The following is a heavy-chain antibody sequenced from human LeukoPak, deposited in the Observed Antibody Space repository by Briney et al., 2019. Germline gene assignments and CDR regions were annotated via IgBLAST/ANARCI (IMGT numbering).Heavy chain of an antibody. Sequence: TSETLSLTCTVSGGSISSSSYYWGWIRQPPGKGLEWIGSIYYSGSTYYNPSLKSRVTISVDTSKNQFSLKLSSVTAADTAVYYCARHGLSGYYPPHFDYWGQGTLVTVSS. V-gene: IGHV4-39*01. D-gene: IGHD3-22*01. CDR3: ARHGLSGYYPPHFDY. J-gene: IGHJ4*02. CDR1: GGSISSSSYY. CDR2: IYYSGST.